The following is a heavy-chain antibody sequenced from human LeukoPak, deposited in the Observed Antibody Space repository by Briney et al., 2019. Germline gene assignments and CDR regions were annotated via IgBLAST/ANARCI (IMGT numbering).Heavy chain of an antibody. V-gene: IGHV3-30*03. CDR3: ATTAMVQVFGY. D-gene: IGHD2-2*01. J-gene: IGHJ4*02. CDR1: GFTFSSYG. Sequence: GGPLRLSCAASGFTFSSYGMHWVRQAPGKGLEWVAVISYDGSNKYYADSVKGRFTISRDNSKNTLYLQMNSLRAEDTAVYYCATTAMVQVFGYWGQGTLVTVSS. CDR2: ISYDGSNK.